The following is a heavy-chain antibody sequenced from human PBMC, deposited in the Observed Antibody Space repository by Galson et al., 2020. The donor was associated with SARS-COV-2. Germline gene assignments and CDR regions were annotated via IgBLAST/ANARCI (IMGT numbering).Heavy chain of an antibody. V-gene: IGHV2-70*01. CDR3: AWTEVGCLEWYPFDP. D-gene: IGHD3-3*01. CDR2: IDWDDDK. CDR1: GFSLSTSGMC. J-gene: IGHJ5*02. Sequence: SGPTLVKPTQTLTLPCTFSGFSLSTSGMCVSWIRQPPGQALEWLALIDWDDDKYYSTSLKTRLTISKDTSKNQVVLTMTNMGPVDTATYYCAWTEVGCLEWYPFDPWGQGTLVTVSS.